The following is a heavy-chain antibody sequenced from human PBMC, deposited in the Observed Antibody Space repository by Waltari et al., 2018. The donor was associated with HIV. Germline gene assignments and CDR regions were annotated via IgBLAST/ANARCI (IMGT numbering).Heavy chain of an antibody. CDR3: ARRAVVVTAKGPFDP. D-gene: IGHD2-21*02. CDR2: ISYSGST. V-gene: IGHV4-39*01. CDR1: GDSISSSSYY. J-gene: IGHJ5*02. Sequence: QLQPQESGPGLVKPSETLSLTCTVSGDSISSSSYYWGWIRQPPGKGLEWIGSISYSGSTYYNPSLKSRVTISVDTSKNQCSLKLSSVTAADTAVYYCARRAVVVTAKGPFDPWGQGTLVTVSS.